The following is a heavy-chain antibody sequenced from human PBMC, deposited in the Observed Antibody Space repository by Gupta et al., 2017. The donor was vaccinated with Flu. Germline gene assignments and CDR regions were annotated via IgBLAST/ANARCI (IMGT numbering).Heavy chain of an antibody. CDR3: TTLLIYSEIPEGSY. J-gene: IGHJ4*02. Sequence: AWMSWVRQAPGKGLEWVGRIKSKTDGGTTDYAAPVKGRFTISRDDSKNTLYLQMNSLKTEDTAVYYCTTLLIYSEIPEGSYWGQGTLVTVSS. CDR2: IKSKTDGGTT. D-gene: IGHD3-16*01. CDR1: AW. V-gene: IGHV3-15*01.